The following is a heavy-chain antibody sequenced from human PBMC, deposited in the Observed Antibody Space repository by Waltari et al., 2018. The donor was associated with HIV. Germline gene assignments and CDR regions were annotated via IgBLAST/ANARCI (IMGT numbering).Heavy chain of an antibody. V-gene: IGHV3-21*01. D-gene: IGHD6-19*01. CDR3: ARGPSSGWSWFDP. Sequence: EVRLLESGGGLVRPGGSLRLSCAASGFRFSAYNMHWVRQGPGKGLEWVASIGSLQNFIHYADSVKGRFTVSRDNAKNSLYLQMNSLTAEDTAVYYCARGPSSGWSWFDPWGQGTLVTVSS. CDR2: IGSLQNFI. CDR1: GFRFSAYN. J-gene: IGHJ5*02.